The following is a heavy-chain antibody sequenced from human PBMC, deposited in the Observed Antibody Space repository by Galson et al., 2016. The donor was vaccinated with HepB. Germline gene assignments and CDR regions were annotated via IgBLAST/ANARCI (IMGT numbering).Heavy chain of an antibody. Sequence: SLRLSCAGSGFIFRGYGMHWVRQAPGKGLEWVAADSMDGTRTFYADSARGRFTISRDNSNNMLFLQMDSLRPDDTAVYYCAKRHEYCPPVGCSVDYWGQGTLVSVSS. CDR1: GFIFRGYG. J-gene: IGHJ4*02. V-gene: IGHV3-30*18. CDR2: DSMDGTRT. CDR3: AKRHEYCPPVGCSVDY. D-gene: IGHD2/OR15-2a*01.